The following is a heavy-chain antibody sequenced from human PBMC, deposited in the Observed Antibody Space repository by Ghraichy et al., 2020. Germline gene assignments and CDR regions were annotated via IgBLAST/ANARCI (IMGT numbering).Heavy chain of an antibody. CDR3: ARLRPRGWYAEYFQH. Sequence: ASVKVSCKASGYTFTSYGISWVRQAPGQGLEWMGWISAYNGNTNYAQKLQGRVTMTTDTSTSTAYMELRSLSSDDTAVYYCARLRPRGWYAEYFQHWGPGTLVTVSS. CDR2: ISAYNGNT. CDR1: GYTFTSYG. J-gene: IGHJ1*01. V-gene: IGHV1-18*04. D-gene: IGHD6-19*01.